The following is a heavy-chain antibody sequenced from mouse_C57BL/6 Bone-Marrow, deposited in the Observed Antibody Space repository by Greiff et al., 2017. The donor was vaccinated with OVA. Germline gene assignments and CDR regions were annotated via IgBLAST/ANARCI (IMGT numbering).Heavy chain of an antibody. CDR1: GFTFSDYG. D-gene: IGHD1-1*01. V-gene: IGHV5-17*01. CDR3: AYYGPYWYFDV. CDR2: ISSGSSTI. Sequence: EVKLMESGGGLVKPGGSLKLSCAASGFTFSDYGMHWVRQAPEKGLEWVAYISSGSSTIYYADTVKGRFTISRDNAKNTLFLQMTSLRSEDTAMYYCAYYGPYWYFDVWGTGTTVTVSS. J-gene: IGHJ1*03.